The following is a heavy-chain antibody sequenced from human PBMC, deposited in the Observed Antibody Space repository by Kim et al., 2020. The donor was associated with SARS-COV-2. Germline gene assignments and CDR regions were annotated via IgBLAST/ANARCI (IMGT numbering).Heavy chain of an antibody. Sequence: GGSLRLSCAASGLTFSSYWMHWVRQVSGRGLVWVSGIDTEGSTTVYASSVKGRFTISRDNAKNMVYLQMNSLRAEDTAVYFCATSRTYDYRGQGTLVTVSS. CDR2: IDTEGSTT. CDR3: ATSRTYDY. V-gene: IGHV3-74*01. D-gene: IGHD2-2*01. J-gene: IGHJ4*02. CDR1: GLTFSSYW.